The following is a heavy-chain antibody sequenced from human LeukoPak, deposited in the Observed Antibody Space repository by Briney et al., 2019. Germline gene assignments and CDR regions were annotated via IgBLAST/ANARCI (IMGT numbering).Heavy chain of an antibody. CDR1: GGSVSSGGYY. Sequence: SETLSLTCTVSGGSVSSGGYYWSWIRQSPGKGLEWIGYIYHTGSTYYNPSLKSRVTISVDRSKNQFSLKLSSVTAAGTAVYYCARSSGYYSPFDYWGQGTLVTVSS. V-gene: IGHV4-30-2*06. CDR3: ARSSGYYSPFDY. D-gene: IGHD3-22*01. J-gene: IGHJ4*02. CDR2: IYHTGST.